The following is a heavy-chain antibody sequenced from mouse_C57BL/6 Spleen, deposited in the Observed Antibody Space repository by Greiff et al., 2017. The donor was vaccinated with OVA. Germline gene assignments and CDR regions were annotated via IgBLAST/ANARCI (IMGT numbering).Heavy chain of an antibody. CDR1: GYAFSSYW. CDR3: ARRGYSFGYFDV. D-gene: IGHD2-3*01. V-gene: IGHV1-80*01. CDR2: IYPGDGDT. Sequence: QVQLQQSGAELVKPGASVKISCKASGYAFSSYWMNWVKQRPGKGLEWIGQIYPGDGDTNYNGKFKGKATLTADKSSSTAYMQLSSLTSEDSAVYFCARRGYSFGYFDVWGTGTTVTVSS. J-gene: IGHJ1*03.